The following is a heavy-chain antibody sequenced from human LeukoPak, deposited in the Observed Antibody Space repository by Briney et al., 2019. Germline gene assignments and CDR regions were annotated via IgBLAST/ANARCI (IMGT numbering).Heavy chain of an antibody. CDR1: GFTASSNC. Sequence: GGSLRLSCAASGFTASSNCMSWVRQAPGKGLEWVAVISYDGINKYYADSVKGRFTISRDNSKNTLYLQMNSLRTEDTAVYYCAKSGRRGYSYGSRFKYYYDYWGQGTLVTVSS. CDR2: ISYDGINK. J-gene: IGHJ4*02. CDR3: AKSGRRGYSYGSRFKYYYDY. D-gene: IGHD5-18*01. V-gene: IGHV3-30*18.